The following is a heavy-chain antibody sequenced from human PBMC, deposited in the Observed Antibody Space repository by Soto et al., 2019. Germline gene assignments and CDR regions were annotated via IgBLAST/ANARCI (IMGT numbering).Heavy chain of an antibody. J-gene: IGHJ4*02. V-gene: IGHV5-51*01. CDR3: ARPGGSGTYYKFDY. CDR1: GYAFINFW. CDR2: IYPTNSET. Sequence: GESLKISCKGSGYAFINFWIGWVRLMPGKGLEWIGIIYPTNSETRYSPSFQGQVTMSVDKSTATAYLQWSSLQASDTGIYYCARPGGSGTYYKFDYWGQGTPVTVSS. D-gene: IGHD3-10*01.